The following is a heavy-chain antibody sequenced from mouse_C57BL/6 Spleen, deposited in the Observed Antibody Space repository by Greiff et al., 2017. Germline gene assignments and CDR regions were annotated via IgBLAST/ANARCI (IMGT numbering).Heavy chain of an antibody. J-gene: IGHJ2*01. CDR2: INPNNGGT. CDR1: GYTFTDYS. CDR3: ARSWPYYFDY. V-gene: IGHV1-26*01. Sequence: VQLKQSGPELVKPGASVKISCKASGYTFTDYSMNWVKQSHGKSLEWIGDINPNNGGTSYNQKFKGKATLTVDKSSSTAYMELRSLTSEDSAVYYCARSWPYYFDYGGQGTTLTVSS.